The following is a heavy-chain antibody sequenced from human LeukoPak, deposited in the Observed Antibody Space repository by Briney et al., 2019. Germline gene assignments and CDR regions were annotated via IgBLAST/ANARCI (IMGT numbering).Heavy chain of an antibody. Sequence: GGSLRLSCAASGFTVSSNSMNWVRQAPGKGLEWVAFIRYDGSNKYYADSVKGRFTISRDNSKNTLYLQMNSLRAEDTAVYYCAKEVGGFGELLGFDYWGQGTLVTVSS. CDR1: GFTVSSNS. D-gene: IGHD3-10*01. V-gene: IGHV3-30*02. CDR3: AKEVGGFGELLGFDY. J-gene: IGHJ4*02. CDR2: IRYDGSNK.